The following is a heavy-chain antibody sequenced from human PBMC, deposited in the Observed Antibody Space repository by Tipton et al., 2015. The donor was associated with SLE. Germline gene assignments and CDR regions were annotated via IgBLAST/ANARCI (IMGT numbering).Heavy chain of an antibody. CDR3: ARTCSGGSCYSFDS. CDR2: TYYRSKWFN. J-gene: IGHJ4*02. CDR1: GDSVSSNNAA. D-gene: IGHD2-15*01. Sequence: GLVKPSQTLSLTCVISGDSVSSNNAAWNWIRQSLSRGLEWLGRTYYRSKWFNNYAVSVQSRITFNSDTSKNQFSRQLNSVTPEDTAVYYCARTCSGGSCYSFDSWGQGTLVTVSS. V-gene: IGHV6-1*01.